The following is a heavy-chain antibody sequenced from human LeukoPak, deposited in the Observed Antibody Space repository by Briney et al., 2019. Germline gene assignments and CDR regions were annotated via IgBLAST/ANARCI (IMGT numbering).Heavy chain of an antibody. D-gene: IGHD3-16*01. J-gene: IGHJ4*02. V-gene: IGHV4-59*08. CDR1: GGSISSYY. CDR3: ARHVEGEGLDY. CDR2: ISYSGST. Sequence: ASETLSLTCTVSGGSISSYYWSWIRQPPGKGLEWIGYISYSGSTNYNPSLKSRVTISVDTSKNQFSLKLGSLTAADTAVYFCARHVEGEGLDYWGQGSLVTVSS.